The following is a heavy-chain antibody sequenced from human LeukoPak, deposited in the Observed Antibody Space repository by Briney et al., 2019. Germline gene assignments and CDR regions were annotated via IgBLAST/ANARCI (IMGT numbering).Heavy chain of an antibody. J-gene: IGHJ4*02. Sequence: SGTLSLTCGVSGGSISSSNWWSWVRQPPGKGLEWIGEIYHSGSTNYNPSLKSRVTISVDTSKNQFSLKLSSVTAADTAVYYCARHWTYYDYVWGSYRPYYFDYWGQGTLVTVSS. CDR1: GGSISSSNW. D-gene: IGHD3-16*02. V-gene: IGHV4-4*02. CDR2: IYHSGST. CDR3: ARHWTYYDYVWGSYRPYYFDY.